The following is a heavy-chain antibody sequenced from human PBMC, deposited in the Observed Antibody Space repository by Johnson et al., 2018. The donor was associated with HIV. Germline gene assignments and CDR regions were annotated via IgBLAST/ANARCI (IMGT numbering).Heavy chain of an antibody. J-gene: IGHJ3*02. CDR2: IKQDGSEK. V-gene: IGHV3-7*05. CDR1: GFTFSSYW. Sequence: VQLVESGGGLVQPGGSLRLSCAASGFTFSSYWMSWVRQAPGKGLEWVANIKQDGSEKYYVDSVKGRFSISRDNAKNSLYLQMNSLRAEDTAMYYCARGTTVAEGTCTFDSWGQGTMVTVAS. D-gene: IGHD4-11*01. CDR3: ARGTTVAEGTCTFDS.